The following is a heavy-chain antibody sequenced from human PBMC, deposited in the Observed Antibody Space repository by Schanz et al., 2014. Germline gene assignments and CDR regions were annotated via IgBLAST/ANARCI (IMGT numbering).Heavy chain of an antibody. Sequence: VQLVESGGGVVQPGRSLRLSCAASGFTFSKYGMHWVRQAPGKGLEWVSVNSGSRTYYADSVKGRFTISRDNSKNTLFLQMSSLRAEDTAVYYCARDRWDWNNAFDIWGQGTMVTVSS. CDR3: ARDRWDWNNAFDI. CDR2: NSGSRT. CDR1: GFTFSKYG. D-gene: IGHD1-1*01. V-gene: IGHV3-NL1*01. J-gene: IGHJ3*02.